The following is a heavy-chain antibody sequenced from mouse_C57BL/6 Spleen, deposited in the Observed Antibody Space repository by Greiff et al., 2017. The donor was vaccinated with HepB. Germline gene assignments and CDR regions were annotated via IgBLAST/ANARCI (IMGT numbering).Heavy chain of an antibody. CDR3: ARYGNWGYYAMDY. J-gene: IGHJ4*01. Sequence: EVQLQQSGGGLVQPGGSLSLSCAASGFTFTDYYMSWVRQPPGKALEWLGFIRNKANGYTTEYSASVKGRFTISRDNSPSILYLQRNALRAEDSATYYGARYGNWGYYAMDYWGQGTSVTVSS. D-gene: IGHD4-1*01. CDR1: GFTFTDYY. V-gene: IGHV7-3*01. CDR2: IRNKANGYTT.